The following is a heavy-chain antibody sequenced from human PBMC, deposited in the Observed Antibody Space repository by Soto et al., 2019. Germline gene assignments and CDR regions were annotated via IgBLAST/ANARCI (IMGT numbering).Heavy chain of an antibody. J-gene: IGHJ4*02. Sequence: QVQLVQSGAEVTRPGASVKVSCETSGYTFTSFDMHWVRQAPGLSLEWMGRVSAASGNTKYSQNFQGRVTITGDTSASTGYMELSSLRPEDTAVYYCAVSRGWWSFDYWGQGTLLTVSS. CDR2: VSAASGNT. V-gene: IGHV1-3*01. D-gene: IGHD6-19*01. CDR1: GYTFTSFD. CDR3: AVSRGWWSFDY.